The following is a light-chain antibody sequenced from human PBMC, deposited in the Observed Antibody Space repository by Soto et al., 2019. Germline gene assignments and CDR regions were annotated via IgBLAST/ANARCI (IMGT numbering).Light chain of an antibody. CDR1: QSVSSF. J-gene: IGKJ4*01. Sequence: EIVLTQSPATLSLSPGERATLSCSASQSVSSFLAWYQQRPGQAPRLLIYDASNRATGIPARFSGSGSGTDFTLTISSLEPEDFAVYYCQHRSSWPLTFGGGTKVDIK. CDR2: DAS. CDR3: QHRSSWPLT. V-gene: IGKV3-11*01.